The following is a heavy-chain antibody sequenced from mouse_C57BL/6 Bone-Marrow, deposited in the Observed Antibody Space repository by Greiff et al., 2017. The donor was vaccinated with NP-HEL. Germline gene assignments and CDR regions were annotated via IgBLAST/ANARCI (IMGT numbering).Heavy chain of an antibody. CDR3: ARGGLLPSFDY. CDR1: GFTFSDYY. V-gene: IGHV5-12*01. D-gene: IGHD2-3*01. Sequence: EVMLVESGGGLVQPGGSLKLSCAASGFTFSDYYMYWVRQTPEKRLEWVAYISNGGGSTYYPDTVKGRFTISRDNAKNTLYLQMSRLKSEDTAMYYCARGGLLPSFDYWGQGTTLTVSS. J-gene: IGHJ2*01. CDR2: ISNGGGST.